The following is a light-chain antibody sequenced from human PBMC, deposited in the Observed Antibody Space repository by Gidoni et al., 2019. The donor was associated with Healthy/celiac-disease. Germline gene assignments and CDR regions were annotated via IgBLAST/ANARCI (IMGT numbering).Light chain of an antibody. V-gene: IGKV1-39*01. CDR2: AAS. CDR3: QQSYSTPPF. CDR1: QSISSY. Sequence: DIQMTQSPSSLSASEGDRVTITCRASQSISSYLNWYQQKPGKAPKLLIYAASSLQSGVPSRFSGSGSGTDFTLTISSLQPEDFATYYCQQSYSTPPFFGGGTKVEIK. J-gene: IGKJ4*01.